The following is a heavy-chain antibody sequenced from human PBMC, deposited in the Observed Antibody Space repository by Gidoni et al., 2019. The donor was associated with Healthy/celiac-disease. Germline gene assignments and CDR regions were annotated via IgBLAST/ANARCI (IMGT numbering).Heavy chain of an antibody. J-gene: IGHJ6*02. CDR1: GFTFSSYS. CDR2: ISSSSSYI. CDR3: ARDNPVYGMDV. Sequence: EVQLVESGGGLVKPGGSLRLSCAASGFTFSSYSMNWVRQAPGKGLEWVSSISSSSSYIYYADSVKVRFTISRDNAKNSLYLQMTSLRAEDTAVYYCARDNPVYGMDVWGQGTTVTVSS. V-gene: IGHV3-21*01.